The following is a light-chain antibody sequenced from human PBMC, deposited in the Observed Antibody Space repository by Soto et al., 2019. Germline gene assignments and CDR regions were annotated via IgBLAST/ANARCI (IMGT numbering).Light chain of an antibody. J-gene: IGKJ5*01. CDR1: QSVSIH. V-gene: IGKV3-15*01. Sequence: VMTQSRSTLSVSLGRRTTLSCRASQSVSIHLAWYQQKPGQAPRLLXYDTSTRATGIPARFSGSGSGTEFTPTISSLQSEDFAVYYCQQYSNWPPITFGQGTRLEIK. CDR2: DTS. CDR3: QQYSNWPPIT.